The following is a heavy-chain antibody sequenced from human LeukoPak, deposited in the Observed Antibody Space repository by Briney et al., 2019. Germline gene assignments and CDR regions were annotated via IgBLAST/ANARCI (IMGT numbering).Heavy chain of an antibody. Sequence: GASVKVSCKASGYTFTSYGISWVRQAPGQGLEWMGWISAYNGNTNYAQKLQGRVTMTTDTSTSTAYMELRSLRSDDTAVYYCARDSTIFGVGYYYYYYMDVWGKGTTVTVSS. CDR3: ARDSTIFGVGYYYYYYMDV. D-gene: IGHD3-3*01. CDR2: ISAYNGNT. J-gene: IGHJ6*03. V-gene: IGHV1-18*01. CDR1: GYTFTSYG.